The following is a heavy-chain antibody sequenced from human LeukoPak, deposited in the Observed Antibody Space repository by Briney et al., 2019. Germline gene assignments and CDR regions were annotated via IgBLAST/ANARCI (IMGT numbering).Heavy chain of an antibody. D-gene: IGHD3-10*01. CDR3: ARPIRLLWFGETPDAFDI. Sequence: ASVKVSCKVSGYTLTELSMHWVRQAPGKGLEWMGGFDPEDGETIYAQKFQGRVTMTRNTSISTAYMELSSLRSEDTAVYYCARPIRLLWFGETPDAFDIWGQGTMVTVSS. CDR2: FDPEDGET. V-gene: IGHV1-24*01. CDR1: GYTLTELS. J-gene: IGHJ3*02.